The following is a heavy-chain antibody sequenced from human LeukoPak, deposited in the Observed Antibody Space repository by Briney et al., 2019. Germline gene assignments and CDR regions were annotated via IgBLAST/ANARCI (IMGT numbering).Heavy chain of an antibody. CDR3: ARDTFQPGLIDS. J-gene: IGHJ4*02. D-gene: IGHD2-2*01. CDR1: GFTFNLYA. V-gene: IGHV3-21*05. Sequence: PGGSLRLSCAASGFTFNLYAMTWVRQAPGKGLEWVSYINDDSSDIHYAGSVKGRFTISRDNARNTLYLQLSSLRAEDTAVYYCARDTFQPGLIDSWGQGTLVTVSS. CDR2: INDDSSDI.